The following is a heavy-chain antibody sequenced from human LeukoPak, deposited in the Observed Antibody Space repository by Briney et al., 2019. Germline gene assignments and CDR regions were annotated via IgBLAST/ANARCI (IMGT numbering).Heavy chain of an antibody. CDR2: IKQDGSEK. D-gene: IGHD1-26*01. V-gene: IGHV3-7*01. CDR1: GFTFSSYW. CDR3: AKLIVGATHDAFDI. J-gene: IGHJ3*02. Sequence: GGSLRLSCAASGFTFSSYWMSWVRQAPGKGLEWVANIKQDGSEKYYVDSVKGRFTISRDNSKNTLYLQMNSLRAEDTAVYYCAKLIVGATHDAFDIWGQGTMVTVSS.